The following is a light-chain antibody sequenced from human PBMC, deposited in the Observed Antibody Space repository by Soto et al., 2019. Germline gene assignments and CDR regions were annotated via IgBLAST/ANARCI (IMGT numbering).Light chain of an antibody. CDR2: KAS. Sequence: DIQMTQSPSTLSASVRDRVTITCRASQSISSWLAWYQQKPGKAPKLLIYKASSLESGVPSRFSGSGSGTEFTSTSSSLQPDDFATYYCQQYNSYWTFGQGTKVETK. CDR3: QQYNSYWT. J-gene: IGKJ1*01. V-gene: IGKV1-5*03. CDR1: QSISSW.